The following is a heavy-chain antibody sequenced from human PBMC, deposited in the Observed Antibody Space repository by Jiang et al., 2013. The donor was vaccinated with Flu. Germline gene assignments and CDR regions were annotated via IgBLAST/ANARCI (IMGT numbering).Heavy chain of an antibody. J-gene: IGHJ6*02. Sequence: GSGLVKPSETLSLTCTVSGGSISSGGYYWSWIRQPPGKGLEYIGYIYYSGTTYYNPSLKSRVIMSVDTSKNQFSLKLSSVTAADTAVYYCARDRRVGYYYGMDVWGQGTTVTVSS. CDR3: ARDRRVGYYYGMDV. CDR2: IYYSGTT. CDR1: GGSISSGGYY. V-gene: IGHV4-31*03. D-gene: IGHD3-10*01.